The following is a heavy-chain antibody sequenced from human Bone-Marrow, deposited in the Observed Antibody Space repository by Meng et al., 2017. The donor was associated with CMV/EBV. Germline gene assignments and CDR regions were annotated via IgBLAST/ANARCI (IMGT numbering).Heavy chain of an antibody. J-gene: IGHJ4*02. CDR1: GLTFSDNF. Sequence: GESLKISCVASGLTFSDNFITWIRQAPGKGLEWVSYISSTGGTIYYADSVKGRFTVSRDNARNSLYLQMNSLRVEDTAVYYCAGGTSSGDYFDYWGQGTLVTASS. V-gene: IGHV3-11*01. CDR2: ISSTGGTI. CDR3: AGGTSSGDYFDY. D-gene: IGHD6-6*01.